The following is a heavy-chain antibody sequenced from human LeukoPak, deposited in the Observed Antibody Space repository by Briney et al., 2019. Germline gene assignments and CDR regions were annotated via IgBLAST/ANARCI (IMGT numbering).Heavy chain of an antibody. J-gene: IGHJ4*02. CDR1: GGTFSSYA. Sequence: SVKVSCKASGGTFSSYAISWVRQAPGQGLEWMGGIIPIFGTANYAQKFEGRVTITADESTSTAYMELSSLRSEDTAVYYCARDRVNSGYDSTGFDYWGQGTLVTVSS. CDR2: IIPIFGTA. V-gene: IGHV1-69*13. D-gene: IGHD5-12*01. CDR3: ARDRVNSGYDSTGFDY.